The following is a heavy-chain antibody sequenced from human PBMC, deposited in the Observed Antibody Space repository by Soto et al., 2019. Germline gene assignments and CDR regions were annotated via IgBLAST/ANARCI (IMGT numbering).Heavy chain of an antibody. J-gene: IGHJ4*02. D-gene: IGHD4-17*01. CDR2: MNPNSGNT. V-gene: IGHV1-8*01. CDR3: ARWDYGDYARFDY. Sequence: QVQLVQSGAEVKKSGASVKVSCKASGYTCTSHDINWVRQATGQGLEWMGWMNPNSGNTGYAQKFQGRVTMTRNTSISTAYMELSSLRAEDTAVYYCARWDYGDYARFDYWCQVTLVTVSA. CDR1: GYTCTSHD.